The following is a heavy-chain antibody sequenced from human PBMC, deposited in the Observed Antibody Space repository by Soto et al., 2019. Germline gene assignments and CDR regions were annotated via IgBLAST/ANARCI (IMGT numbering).Heavy chain of an antibody. CDR2: IYYSGST. CDR3: ARSPNQDVPWNFDY. J-gene: IGHJ4*02. CDR1: GGSISSSSYY. D-gene: IGHD1-1*01. Sequence: PSETLSLTCTVAGGSISSSSYYWGWIRQPPGKGLEWIGYIYYSGSTNYNPSLKSRVTISVDTSKNQFSLKLSSVTAADTAVYYCARSPNQDVPWNFDYWGQGTLVTVSS. V-gene: IGHV4-61*05.